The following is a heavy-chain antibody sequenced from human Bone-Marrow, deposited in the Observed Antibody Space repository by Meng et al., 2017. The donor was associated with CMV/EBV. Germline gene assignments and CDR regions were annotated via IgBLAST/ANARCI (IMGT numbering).Heavy chain of an antibody. Sequence: GYTFTSYYMHWVRQAPGQGLEWMGIINPSGGSTSYAQKFQGRVTMTRDTSTSTVYIELSSLRSEDTAVYYCARGPNEYSSGWSFFDYWGQGTLVTVSS. D-gene: IGHD6-19*01. CDR1: GYTFTSYY. J-gene: IGHJ4*02. CDR2: INPSGGST. CDR3: ARGPNEYSSGWSFFDY. V-gene: IGHV1-46*01.